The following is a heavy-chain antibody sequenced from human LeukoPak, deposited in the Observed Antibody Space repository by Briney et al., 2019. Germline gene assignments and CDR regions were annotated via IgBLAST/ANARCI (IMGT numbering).Heavy chain of an antibody. D-gene: IGHD3-3*01. Sequence: SQTLSLTCAISGDSVSSNSAAWNWIRQSPSRGLEWLGRTYYRSRWYDDYAVSVKSRITINPDTSKNQFSLKLSSVTAADTAVYYCARDFTMEYWGQGTLVTVSS. J-gene: IGHJ4*02. CDR3: ARDFTMEY. V-gene: IGHV6-1*01. CDR1: GDSVSSNSAA. CDR2: TYYRSRWYD.